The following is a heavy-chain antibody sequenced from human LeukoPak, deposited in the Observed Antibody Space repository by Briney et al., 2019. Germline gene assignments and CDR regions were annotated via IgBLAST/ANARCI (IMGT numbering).Heavy chain of an antibody. CDR1: GGSISSYY. CDR3: VRGYYSDNSGYYPWYFDL. CDR2: IYSSGST. Sequence: SETLSLTCTVSGGSISSYYWSWIRQPPGKGLEWIGYIYSSGSTTYNPSLRSRVTISVDTSKNEFSLKLSSVTAADTAVYYCVRGYYSDNSGYYPWYFDLWGRGTLVTVSS. D-gene: IGHD3-22*01. J-gene: IGHJ2*01. V-gene: IGHV4-59*01.